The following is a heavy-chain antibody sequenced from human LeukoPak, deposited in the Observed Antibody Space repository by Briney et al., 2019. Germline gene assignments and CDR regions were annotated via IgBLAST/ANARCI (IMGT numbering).Heavy chain of an antibody. J-gene: IGHJ4*02. Sequence: GGSLRLSCAASGFTVSSNYMSWVRQAPGKGLDWVSLIYSDGSTYYADSVKGRFTISRDNSKNTLYLQMNSLRAEDTAVYYCAKDYVSGDGYWDFDYWGQGTLVTVSS. V-gene: IGHV3-53*01. CDR1: GFTVSSNY. CDR2: IYSDGST. CDR3: AKDYVSGDGYWDFDY. D-gene: IGHD5-24*01.